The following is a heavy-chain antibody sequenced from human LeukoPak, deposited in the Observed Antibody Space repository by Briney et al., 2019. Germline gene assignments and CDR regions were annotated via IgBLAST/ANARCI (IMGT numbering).Heavy chain of an antibody. V-gene: IGHV4-39*07. CDR1: GGSISSSSYY. Sequence: SETLSLTCTVSGGSISSSSYYWGWIRQPPGKGLEWIGSIYYSGSTYYNPSLKSRVTISVDTSKNQFSLQLNSVTPEDTAVYCARDSIGAYTFDYWGQGTLVTVSS. CDR3: ARDSIGAYTFDY. J-gene: IGHJ4*02. D-gene: IGHD6-6*01. CDR2: IYYSGST.